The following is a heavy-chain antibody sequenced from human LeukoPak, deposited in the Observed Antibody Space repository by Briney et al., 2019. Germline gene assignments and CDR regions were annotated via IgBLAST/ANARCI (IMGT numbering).Heavy chain of an antibody. V-gene: IGHV6-1*01. CDR2: IFYRTKRYK. J-gene: IGHJ4*02. CDR3: ARDGIAARLDSQQRLVHGVHYFDY. D-gene: IGHD6-6*01. CDR1: GDSDSSNSAA. Sequence: SQTLSLTRAISGDSDSSNSAAWNWTRQPPSRGLEWRERIFYRTKRYKDYAVSVKSRITINPDTSKNRFSLQLNSVTPEDTAVYFCARDGIAARLDSQQRLVHGVHYFDYWGQGTLVTVSS.